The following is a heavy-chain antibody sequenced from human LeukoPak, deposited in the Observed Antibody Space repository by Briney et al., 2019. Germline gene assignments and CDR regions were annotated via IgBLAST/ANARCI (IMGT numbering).Heavy chain of an antibody. D-gene: IGHD3-22*01. CDR1: GGSFSGYY. CDR2: INHSGST. V-gene: IGHV4-34*01. CDR3: ASFPASHYYDSSGFDY. Sequence: SETLSLTCAVYGGSFSGYYWSWIRQPPGKGLEWIGEINHSGSTNYNPSLKSRVTTSVDTSKNQFSLKLSSVTAADTAVYYCASFPASHYYDSSGFDYWGQGTLVTVSS. J-gene: IGHJ4*02.